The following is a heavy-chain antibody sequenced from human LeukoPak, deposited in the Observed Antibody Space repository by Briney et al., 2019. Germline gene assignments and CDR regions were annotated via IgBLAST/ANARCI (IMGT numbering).Heavy chain of an antibody. CDR3: AGEYSSGWGGNYFDY. J-gene: IGHJ4*02. V-gene: IGHV4-39*01. CDR2: IYYSGST. Sequence: PSETLSLTCTVSGGSISSSSYYWGWIRQPPRKGLEWIGCIYYSGSTYYNPSLKSRVTISVDTSKNQFSLKLSSVTAADTAVYYCAGEYSSGWGGNYFDYWGQGTLVTVSS. D-gene: IGHD6-19*01. CDR1: GGSISSSSYY.